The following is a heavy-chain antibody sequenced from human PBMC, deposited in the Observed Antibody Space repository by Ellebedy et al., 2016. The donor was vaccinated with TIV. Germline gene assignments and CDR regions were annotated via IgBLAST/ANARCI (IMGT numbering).Heavy chain of an antibody. CDR2: IYYSGST. Sequence: MPSEILSLTCTVSGCSISSSSYYWGWIRQPPGKRLEWIGNIYYSGSTYYNPSLTSRVTISVDTSKNQFSLKLSSVTAADTDVYYCARTYYGSGIYGLGAFDIWGQGTMVTVSS. CDR1: GCSISSSSYY. D-gene: IGHD3-10*01. J-gene: IGHJ3*02. V-gene: IGHV4-39*01. CDR3: ARTYYGSGIYGLGAFDI.